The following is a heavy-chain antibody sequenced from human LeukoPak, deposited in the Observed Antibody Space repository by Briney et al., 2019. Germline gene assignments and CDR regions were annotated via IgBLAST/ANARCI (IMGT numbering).Heavy chain of an antibody. D-gene: IGHD3-10*01. CDR1: GFTFSSYA. J-gene: IGHJ3*02. CDR3: VKAAYYYGSGRGAFDI. CDR2: ISSNGGST. V-gene: IGHV3-64D*06. Sequence: PGGSLRLSCSASGFTFSSYALHWVRQPPGKGLEYVSAISSNGGSTYYADSVKGRFTISRDNSKNTLYLQMSSLRAEDTAVYYCVKAAYYYGSGRGAFDIWGQGTMVTVSS.